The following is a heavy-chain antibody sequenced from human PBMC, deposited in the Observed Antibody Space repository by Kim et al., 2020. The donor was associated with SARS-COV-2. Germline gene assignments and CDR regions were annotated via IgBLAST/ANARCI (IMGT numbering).Heavy chain of an antibody. CDR2: IWYDGSNK. J-gene: IGHJ6*02. CDR3: GSTRNYDILTGYHYYYGMDV. V-gene: IGHV3-33*01. CDR1: GFTFSSYG. D-gene: IGHD3-9*01. Sequence: GGSLRLSCAASGFTFSSYGMHWVRQAPGKGLEWVAVIWYDGSNKYYADSVKGRFTISRDNSKNTLYLQMNSLRAEDTAVYYCGSTRNYDILTGYHYYYGMDVWGQGTTVTVSS.